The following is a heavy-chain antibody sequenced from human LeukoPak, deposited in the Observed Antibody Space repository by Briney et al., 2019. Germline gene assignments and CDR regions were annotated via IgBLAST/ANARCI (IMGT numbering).Heavy chain of an antibody. V-gene: IGHV4-4*07. D-gene: IGHD3-22*01. CDR3: ARDGYYYDSSGYYYGDYFDY. Sequence: PSETLSLTCTVSGGSISSYYWSWIRQPAGKGLEWIGRIYTSGSTNYNPSLKSRVTMSVDTSKNQFSLKLSSVTAADPAVYYCARDGYYYDSSGYYYGDYFDYWGQGTLVTVSS. CDR2: IYTSGST. CDR1: GGSISSYY. J-gene: IGHJ4*02.